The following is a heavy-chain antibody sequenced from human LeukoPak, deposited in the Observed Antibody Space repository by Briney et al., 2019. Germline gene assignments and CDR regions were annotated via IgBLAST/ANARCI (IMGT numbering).Heavy chain of an antibody. CDR3: AKGEGSFNPVDY. CDR2: ISGSGGST. CDR1: GFTFSSYA. J-gene: IGHJ4*02. V-gene: IGHV3-23*01. D-gene: IGHD1-26*01. Sequence: PGASLRLSCAASGFTFSSYAMSWVRQAPGKGLEWVSAISGSGGSTYYADSVKGRFTISRDNSKNTLYLQMNSLRAEDTAVYCCAKGEGSFNPVDYWGQGTLVTVSS.